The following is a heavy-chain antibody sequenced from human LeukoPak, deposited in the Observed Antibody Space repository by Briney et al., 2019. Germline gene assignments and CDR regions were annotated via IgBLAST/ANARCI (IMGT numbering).Heavy chain of an antibody. CDR2: INPNSGGT. CDR1: GYTFTGYY. D-gene: IGHD2-2*01. V-gene: IGHV1-2*02. CDR3: AREHRDNLGYCSSTSCSEFDY. J-gene: IGHJ4*02. Sequence: GASVKVSCKASGYTFTGYYMHWVRQAPGQGLEWMGWINPNSGGTNYAQKFQGRVTITRDTSISTAYMELSRLRSDDTAVYYCAREHRDNLGYCSSTSCSEFDYWGQGTLVTVSS.